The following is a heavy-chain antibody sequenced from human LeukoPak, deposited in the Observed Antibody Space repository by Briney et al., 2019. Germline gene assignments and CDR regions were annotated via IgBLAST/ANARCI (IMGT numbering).Heavy chain of an antibody. V-gene: IGHV3-23*01. CDR3: AKDPYSGTYFDY. D-gene: IGHD1-26*01. Sequence: PGGSLRLSCAASGFTFSNHGMNWVRQAPGKGLEWVSGISGSGGSTYYADSVKGRFTISRDNSKTMLYLQMNSLGAEDTAIYYCAKDPYSGTYFDYRGKVTLVTVST. CDR1: GFTFSNHG. CDR2: ISGSGGST. J-gene: IGHJ4*02.